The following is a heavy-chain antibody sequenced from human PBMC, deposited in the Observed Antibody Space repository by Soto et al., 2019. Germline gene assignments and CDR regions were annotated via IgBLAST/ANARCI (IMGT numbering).Heavy chain of an antibody. CDR2: ISGGGGTT. J-gene: IGHJ6*02. V-gene: IGHV3-23*01. CDR1: GFTFSSYA. Sequence: EVQLLESGGGLVQPGGSLRLSCAASGFTFSSYAMSWVRQAPGKGLEWVSAISGGGGTTYYADSVKGRFTISRDNSKNTLYLQMNSLRAEDTAVYYCAKNLWGITIFGAMDVWGQGTTVTVSS. D-gene: IGHD3-9*01. CDR3: AKNLWGITIFGAMDV.